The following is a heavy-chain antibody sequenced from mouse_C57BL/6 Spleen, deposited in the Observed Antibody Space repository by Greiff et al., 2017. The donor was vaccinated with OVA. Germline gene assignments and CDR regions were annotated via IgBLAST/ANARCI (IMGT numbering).Heavy chain of an antibody. Sequence: QVQLQQPGAELVRPGSSVKLSCKASGYTFTSYWMHWVKQRPIQGLDWIGNIDPSDSETPYNQKFKEKATLTVDKSSSTAYILLSSLTSEDSAVYYGARDSSYPYFDYWGQGTTLTVSS. V-gene: IGHV1-52*01. CDR3: ARDSSYPYFDY. CDR2: IDPSDSET. D-gene: IGHD6-1*01. J-gene: IGHJ2*01. CDR1: GYTFTSYW.